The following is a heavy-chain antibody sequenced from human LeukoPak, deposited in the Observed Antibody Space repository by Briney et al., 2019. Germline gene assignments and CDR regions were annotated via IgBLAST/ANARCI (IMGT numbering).Heavy chain of an antibody. CDR2: ISSSGSAI. J-gene: IGHJ4*02. V-gene: IGHV3-48*03. Sequence: GGSLRLSCAASGFTFSSYEMNWVRQARGKGREGVSFISSSGSAIHYADSVRGRFTISRDNAKNSLYLQMSRLRAEDTAVCYCAREKLSFFDSSGYFDYWGQGTLVTVSS. D-gene: IGHD3-22*01. CDR3: AREKLSFFDSSGYFDY. CDR1: GFTFSSYE.